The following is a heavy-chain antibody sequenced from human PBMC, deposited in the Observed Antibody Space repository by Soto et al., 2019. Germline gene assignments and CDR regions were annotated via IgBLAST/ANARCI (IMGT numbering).Heavy chain of an antibody. J-gene: IGHJ4*02. CDR2: INGDGSKI. CDR1: GFSFRSFS. D-gene: IGHD2-21*02. CDR3: AREATPVVTPWVFDY. Sequence: GGSLRLSCAASGFSFRSFSMNWVRQAPGKGLEWDSYINGDGSKIFYADSVKGRFTISRDNNKDLLYLQMNSLTDDDTAVYYCAREATPVVTPWVFDYWGRGTLVTV. V-gene: IGHV3-48*02.